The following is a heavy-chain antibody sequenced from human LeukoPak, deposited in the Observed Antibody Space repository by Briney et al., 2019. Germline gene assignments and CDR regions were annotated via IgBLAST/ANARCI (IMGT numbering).Heavy chain of an antibody. D-gene: IGHD2-2*02. J-gene: IGHJ4*02. CDR2: ISGSGGST. CDR3: AKDRVPYCSSTSCYMGYYFDY. Sequence: PGGSLRLSCAASGFTFSSYAMSWVRQAPGKGLEWVSAISGSGGSTYYADSVKGRFTISRDNSKNTLYLQMNSLRAEGTAVYYCAKDRVPYCSSTSCYMGYYFDYWGQGTLVTVSS. CDR1: GFTFSSYA. V-gene: IGHV3-23*01.